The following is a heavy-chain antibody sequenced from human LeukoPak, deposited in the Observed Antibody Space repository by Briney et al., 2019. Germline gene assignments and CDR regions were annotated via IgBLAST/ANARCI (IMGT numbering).Heavy chain of an antibody. V-gene: IGHV4-61*01. D-gene: IGHD4-17*01. J-gene: IGHJ4*02. CDR1: GGSVSSGSYY. CDR3: AREGLYGDYVWSLDY. CDR2: IYYSGST. Sequence: SETLSLTCTVSGGSVSSGSYYWSWIRQPPGKGLEWSGYIYYSGSTNYNPSLKSRVTISVDTSKNQFSLKLSSVTAADTAVYYCAREGLYGDYVWSLDYWGQGTLVTVSS.